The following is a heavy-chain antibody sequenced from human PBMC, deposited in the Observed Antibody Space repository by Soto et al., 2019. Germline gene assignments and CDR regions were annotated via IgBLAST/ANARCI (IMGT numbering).Heavy chain of an antibody. Sequence: QVQLQESGPGLVKPSETLSLTCSVSGVSITNHYWTWIRQPPGKGLEWIGYGFHSGSTNYNPSLKRRVTISVDTSKSQFSLRLSSVTTADTAVYYCLRGRGWYDPWGQGTLVTVSS. CDR1: GVSITNHY. J-gene: IGHJ5*02. CDR2: GFHSGST. D-gene: IGHD3-10*01. CDR3: LRGRGWYDP. V-gene: IGHV4-59*11.